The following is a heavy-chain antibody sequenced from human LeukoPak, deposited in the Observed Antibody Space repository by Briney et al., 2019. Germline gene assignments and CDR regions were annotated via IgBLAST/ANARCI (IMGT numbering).Heavy chain of an antibody. Sequence: KPSETLSLTCTVSGGSISSYYWSWIRQPPGKGLEWIGYIYYSGSTTYNPSLKSRVTISVDTSKNQSSLKVSSVTAADTAVYHCARRSTVHDFDYWGQGTLVTVSS. CDR3: ARRSTVHDFDY. V-gene: IGHV4-59*08. J-gene: IGHJ4*02. D-gene: IGHD1-1*01. CDR1: GGSISSYY. CDR2: IYYSGST.